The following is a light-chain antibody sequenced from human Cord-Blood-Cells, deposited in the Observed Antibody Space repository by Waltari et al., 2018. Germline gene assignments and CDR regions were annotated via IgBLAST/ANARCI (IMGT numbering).Light chain of an antibody. CDR3: QQSYSTPLT. J-gene: IGKJ4*01. CDR2: AAS. CDR1: QSISSY. Sequence: DIQMTQSPSSLSASVGARVTITCRASQSISSYLNWYQQKPGKAPKLLIYAASSLQSGGPSRFSGSGSGTDFTLTISSLQPEDFATYYCQQSYSTPLTFGGGTKVEIK. V-gene: IGKV1-39*01.